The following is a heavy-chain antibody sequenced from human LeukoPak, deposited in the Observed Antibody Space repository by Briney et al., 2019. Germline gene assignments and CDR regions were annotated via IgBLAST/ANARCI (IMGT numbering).Heavy chain of an antibody. CDR1: GYTFTGYY. V-gene: IGHV1-2*02. D-gene: IGHD3-22*01. CDR3: ARADYYDSSGYYY. Sequence: ASVKVSCKASGYTFTGYYMHWMRQAPGQGLEWMGWINPNSGGTNYAQKFQGRVTMTRDTSISTAYMELSRLRSDDTAVYYCARADYYDSSGYYYWGQGTLVTVSS. J-gene: IGHJ4*02. CDR2: INPNSGGT.